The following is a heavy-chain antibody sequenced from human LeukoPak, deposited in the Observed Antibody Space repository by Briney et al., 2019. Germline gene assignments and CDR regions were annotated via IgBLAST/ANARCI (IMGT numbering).Heavy chain of an antibody. D-gene: IGHD3-9*01. CDR1: GFTFSNYW. CDR2: INTYGSDT. V-gene: IGHV3-74*01. J-gene: IGHJ5*01. CDR3: SKDTTYYDVLPGYHYGWFDS. Sequence: GGSLRLSCATSGFTFSNYWMHWVRHAQGTGLVLVSRINTYGSDTSYADSVKGRFTISRDNAKNTQYLQMNSLIVEDATVYYCSKDTTYYDVLPGYHYGWFDSWGQGTLVTASS.